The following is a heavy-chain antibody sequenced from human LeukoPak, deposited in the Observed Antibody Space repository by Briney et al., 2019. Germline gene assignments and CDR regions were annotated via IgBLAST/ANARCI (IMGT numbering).Heavy chain of an antibody. CDR3: AWLVVVVAAIRGWFDP. CDR1: GGSISSGGYY. CDR2: IYHSGST. V-gene: IGHV4-30-2*01. J-gene: IGHJ5*02. D-gene: IGHD2-15*01. Sequence: SETLSLTCAVSGGSISSGGYYWSWIRQPPGKGLEWIGYIYHSGSTYYHPSLKSRVTISVDRSKNQFSLKLSSVTAADTAVYYCAWLVVVVAAIRGWFDPGGQGTLVTVSS.